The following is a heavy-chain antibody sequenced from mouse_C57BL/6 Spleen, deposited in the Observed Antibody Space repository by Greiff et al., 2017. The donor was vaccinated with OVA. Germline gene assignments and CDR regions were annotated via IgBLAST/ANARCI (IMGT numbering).Heavy chain of an antibody. CDR2: IYPRSGNT. CDR1: GYTFTSYG. CDR3: ARVQGYYGNALYFDV. Sequence: VKLQESGAELARPGASVKLSCKASGYTFTSYGISWVKQRTGQGLEWIGEIYPRSGNTYYNEKFNGKATLTADKSSSTAYMVLRSLTSEDSAVYFCARVQGYYGNALYFDVWGTGTTVTVSS. J-gene: IGHJ1*03. V-gene: IGHV1-81*01. D-gene: IGHD2-1*01.